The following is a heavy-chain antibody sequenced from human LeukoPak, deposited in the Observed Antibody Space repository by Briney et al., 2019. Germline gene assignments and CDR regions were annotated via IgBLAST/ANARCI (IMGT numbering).Heavy chain of an antibody. Sequence: SETLSLTCTVSGGSISSSGYYWGWIRQPPGKGLEWIASIYYSGSTYYNPSLKSRVTISVDTSKNQLSLKLSSLTAADRAVYYCARHEYSGSYYGLSWFDPWGQGTLVTVSS. D-gene: IGHD1-26*01. CDR1: GGSISSSGYY. J-gene: IGHJ5*02. CDR2: IYYSGST. V-gene: IGHV4-39*01. CDR3: ARHEYSGSYYGLSWFDP.